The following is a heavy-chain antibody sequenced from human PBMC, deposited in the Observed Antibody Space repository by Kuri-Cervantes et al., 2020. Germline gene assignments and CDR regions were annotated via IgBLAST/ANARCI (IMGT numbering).Heavy chain of an antibody. CDR2: IYYSGST. J-gene: IGHJ4*02. CDR1: GGSISSSSYY. D-gene: IGHD5-18*01. V-gene: IGHV4-61*01. CDR3: ARGGYSYGYYFDY. Sequence: ESLKISCTVSGGSISSSSYYWSWIRQPPGKGLEWIGYIYYSGSTNYNPSLKSRVTISVDTSKNQFSLKLSSVTAADTAVYYCARGGYSYGYYFDYWGQGTLVTVSS.